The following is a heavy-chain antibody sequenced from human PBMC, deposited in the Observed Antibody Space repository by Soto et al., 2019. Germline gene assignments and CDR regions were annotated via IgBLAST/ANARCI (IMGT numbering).Heavy chain of an antibody. CDR1: GGSFSGYY. V-gene: IGHV4-34*01. D-gene: IGHD2-2*02. J-gene: IGHJ6*03. Sequence: SETLSLTCAVYGGSFSGYYWSWIRQPPGKGLEWIGEINHSGSTNYNPSLKSRVTISVDTSKNQFSLKLSSVTAADTAVYYCARGPAAAIVRYYYYMDVWGKGTTVTVSS. CDR3: ARGPAAAIVRYYYYMDV. CDR2: INHSGST.